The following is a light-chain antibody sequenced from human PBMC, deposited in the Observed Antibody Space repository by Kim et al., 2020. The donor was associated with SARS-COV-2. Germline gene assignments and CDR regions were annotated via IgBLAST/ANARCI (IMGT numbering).Light chain of an antibody. CDR3: QAWDSSTGV. Sequence: VSPGQTASITCPGDKLGDNYACWYQLKPGPSPVLVIYQDSKRPSGIPERFSGSNSGNTATLTISGTQAMDEADYYCQAWDSSTGVFGGGTQLTVL. CDR2: QDS. J-gene: IGLJ2*01. V-gene: IGLV3-1*01. CDR1: KLGDNY.